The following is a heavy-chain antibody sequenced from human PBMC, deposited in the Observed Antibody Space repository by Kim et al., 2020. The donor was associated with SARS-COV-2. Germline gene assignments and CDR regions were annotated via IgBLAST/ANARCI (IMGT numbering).Heavy chain of an antibody. CDR2: ISGDGGST. V-gene: IGHV3-43*02. CDR1: GFTFDDYA. D-gene: IGHD6-6*01. J-gene: IGHJ6*02. Sequence: GGSLRLSCAASGFTFDDYAMHWVRQAPGKGLEWVSLISGDGGSTYYADSVKGRFTISRDNSKNSLYLQMNSLRTEDTALYYCARPYSSSSFYYYYGMDVWGQGTTVTVSS. CDR3: ARPYSSSSFYYYYGMDV.